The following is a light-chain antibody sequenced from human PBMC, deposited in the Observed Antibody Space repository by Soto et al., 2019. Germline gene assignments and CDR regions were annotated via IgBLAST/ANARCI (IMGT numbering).Light chain of an antibody. Sequence: DVVMTQSPLSLPVTLGQPASISCRSSQSLLYSDGNTYLNLFQQRPGQSPRRLIYNVSNLHSGVPDIFKGSGSGTDLTLKIRRVEAEDFGVYFCMQGTLWPLTFGGGTKVEIK. CDR2: NVS. CDR3: MQGTLWPLT. CDR1: QSLLYSDGNTY. V-gene: IGKV2-30*01. J-gene: IGKJ4*01.